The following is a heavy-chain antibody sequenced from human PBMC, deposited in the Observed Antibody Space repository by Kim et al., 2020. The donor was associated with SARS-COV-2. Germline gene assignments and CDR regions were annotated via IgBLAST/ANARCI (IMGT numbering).Heavy chain of an antibody. CDR1: GYTFTGFY. J-gene: IGHJ4*02. Sequence: ASVKVSCKTSGYTFTGFYLHWVRQAPGQGLEWMGRINPNIGGTNYAQRFQGRVTMTRDTSINTAYMELSRLTSDVTAVYYCARADSTIAAAAPFDYWGQGTLVTVSS. V-gene: IGHV1-2*06. CDR3: ARADSTIAAAAPFDY. D-gene: IGHD6-13*01. CDR2: INPNIGGT.